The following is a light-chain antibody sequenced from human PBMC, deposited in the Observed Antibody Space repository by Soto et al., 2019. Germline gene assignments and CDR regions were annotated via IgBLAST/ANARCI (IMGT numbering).Light chain of an antibody. CDR2: GAS. CDR1: QSISSY. CDR3: QQLHSYPIT. J-gene: IGKJ5*01. Sequence: DIQMTQSPSSLSASVGDRVTITCRASQSISSYLNWYQQKPGKAPKLLIYGASTLQSGVPSRFSGSESGAEFTLTISSLQPEDFATYYCQQLHSYPITFGQGTRLEI. V-gene: IGKV1-9*01.